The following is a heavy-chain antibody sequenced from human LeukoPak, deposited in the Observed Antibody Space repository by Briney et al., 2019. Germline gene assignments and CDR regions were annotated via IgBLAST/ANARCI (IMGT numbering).Heavy chain of an antibody. CDR1: GYTFTSYY. CDR2: INPSGGST. D-gene: IGHD5-24*01. Sequence: GASVKVSCKASGYTFTSYYMHWVRQAPGQGLEWMGIINPSGGSTSYAQKFQGRVTMTRDTSTSTVYMELSSLRSEDTAVYYCARAGVGVDGYNSLLFDYWGQGTLVTVSS. CDR3: ARAGVGVDGYNSLLFDY. J-gene: IGHJ4*02. V-gene: IGHV1-46*01.